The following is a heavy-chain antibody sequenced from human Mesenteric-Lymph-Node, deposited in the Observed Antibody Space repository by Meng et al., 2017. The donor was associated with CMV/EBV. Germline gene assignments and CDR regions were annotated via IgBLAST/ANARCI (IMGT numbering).Heavy chain of an antibody. Sequence: QVLLQQSDTGLLTPSFTLSLTCAVYGGFCSGYYSRWIRQPPGKVLEWIGENNHSGSINYNPSLKSRVTISVDTSKNQFSLKLSSVTAADTAVYYCARHQRWLKSEGGFNYWGQGTLVTVSS. CDR1: GGFCSGYY. D-gene: IGHD4-23*01. CDR3: ARHQRWLKSEGGFNY. J-gene: IGHJ4*02. CDR2: NNHSGSI. V-gene: IGHV4-34*01.